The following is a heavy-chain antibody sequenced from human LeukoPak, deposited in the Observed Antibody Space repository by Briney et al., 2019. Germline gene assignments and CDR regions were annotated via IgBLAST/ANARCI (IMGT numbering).Heavy chain of an antibody. J-gene: IGHJ6*03. V-gene: IGHV3-23*01. CDR2: ISGSGGST. Sequence: GGSLRLSCAASGFTFSSYAMSWVRQAPGKGLEWVSAISGSGGSTYYAGSVKGRFTISRDNSKNTLYLQMNSLRAEDTAVYYCARITADSLSYYYMDVWGKGTTVTVSS. CDR3: ARITADSLSYYYMDV. D-gene: IGHD5-18*01. CDR1: GFTFSSYA.